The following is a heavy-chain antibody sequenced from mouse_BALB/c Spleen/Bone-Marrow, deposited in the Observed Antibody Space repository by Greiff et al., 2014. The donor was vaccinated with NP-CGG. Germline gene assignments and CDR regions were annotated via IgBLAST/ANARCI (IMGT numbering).Heavy chain of an antibody. J-gene: IGHJ1*01. Sequence: VQLQQSGPDLVKPSQSLSLTCTVPGYSITSGYSWHWIRQFSEKKMGWMGYVHYSGSTNYNPSLKSRISITRDTSKNQFFLQLNSVTTEDTATYYCARRGGLQYWYFDVWGAGTTVTVSS. V-gene: IGHV3-1*02. D-gene: IGHD2-13*01. CDR1: GYSITSGYS. CDR2: VHYSGST. CDR3: ARRGGLQYWYFDV.